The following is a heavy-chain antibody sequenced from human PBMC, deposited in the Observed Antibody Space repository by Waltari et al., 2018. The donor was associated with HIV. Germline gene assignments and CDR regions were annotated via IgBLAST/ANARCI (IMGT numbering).Heavy chain of an antibody. V-gene: IGHV3-23*01. J-gene: IGHJ4*02. Sequence: EVQLLESGGGLVQPGGSLRLSCAAAGFPFRTYAMSWVRQAPGKGLEWVSGISGIDDNTFHADSVNGRFTISRDKSKNTLYQQMNSLRAEDTAIYYCAKDGLVTTISGAPFDYWGQGTLVTVSS. CDR3: AKDGLVTTISGAPFDY. CDR2: ISGIDDNT. CDR1: GFPFRTYA. D-gene: IGHD5-12*01.